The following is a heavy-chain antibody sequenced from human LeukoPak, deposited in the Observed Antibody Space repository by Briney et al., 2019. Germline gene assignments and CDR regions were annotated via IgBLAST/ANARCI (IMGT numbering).Heavy chain of an antibody. CDR1: GGSISSGGYY. J-gene: IGHJ3*02. CDR3: AIRDHYYDSDAFDI. V-gene: IGHV4-31*03. D-gene: IGHD3-22*01. CDR2: IYYSGST. Sequence: SETLSLTCTVSGGSISSGGYYWSWIRQHPGTGLEWIGYIYYSGSTYYNPSLKSRVTISVDTSKNQFSLELSSVTAADTAVYYCAIRDHYYDSDAFDIWGQGTMVTVSS.